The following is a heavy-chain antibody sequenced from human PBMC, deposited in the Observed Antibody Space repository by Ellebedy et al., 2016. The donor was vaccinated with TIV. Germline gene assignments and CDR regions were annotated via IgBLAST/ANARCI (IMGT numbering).Heavy chain of an antibody. V-gene: IGHV3-23*01. CDR2: ITGRGDST. Sequence: PGGSLRLSCAASGFSFSTYAMTWVLQAPGKGLEWVSAITGRGDSTYYADSVKGRFTISRDNSKNTLYLQMNSLRAEDTAVYYCAKEIPSGYDYWGQGTLVSVSS. J-gene: IGHJ4*02. CDR1: GFSFSTYA. CDR3: AKEIPSGYDY. D-gene: IGHD5-12*01.